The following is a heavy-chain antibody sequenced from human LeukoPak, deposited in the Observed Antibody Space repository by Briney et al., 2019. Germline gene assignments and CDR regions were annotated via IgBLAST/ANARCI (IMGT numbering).Heavy chain of an antibody. J-gene: IGHJ6*03. CDR1: GGYISSSSHY. V-gene: IGHV4-39*02. D-gene: IGHD3-9*01. CDR3: AKLRNRYFQFYMEV. CDR2: INYSGST. Sequence: SETLSLTCTVSGGYISSSSHYWGWIRQSPGKGLEWIGSINYSGSTSYNPSLKSRVAISVDTSKNHFSLNLSSVTATDTAVFYCAKLRNRYFQFYMEVWGTGTTVTVSS.